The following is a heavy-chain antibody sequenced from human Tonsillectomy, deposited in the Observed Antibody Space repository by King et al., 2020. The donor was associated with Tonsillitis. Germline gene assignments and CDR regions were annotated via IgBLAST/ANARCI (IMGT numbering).Heavy chain of an antibody. CDR1: GFNFRPYG. CDR2: ISGSGNTT. J-gene: IGHJ6*02. V-gene: IGHV3-48*01. CDR3: ARDRRAAWGMDV. D-gene: IGHD6-25*01. Sequence: VQLVESGGALVQPGGSLRLSCSGSGFNFRPYGMNWVRQAPGEGLEWVSHISGSGNTTFYAEFIGGRFTISRDNVNNSLVLQMHSLRAGGTAVYFCARDRRAAWGMDVWGPGTTVTVSS.